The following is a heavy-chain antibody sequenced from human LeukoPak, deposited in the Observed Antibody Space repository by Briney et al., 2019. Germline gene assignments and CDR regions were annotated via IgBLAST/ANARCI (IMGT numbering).Heavy chain of an antibody. Sequence: PSETLSLTCTVSGGSISSGDSYWSWIRQPPGKGLEWIGYIYYSGSTNYNPSLKSRVTISVDTSNNQFSLKLNSVTAADTAVYYCARRSTNGPPYYLEYWGQGTPVTVSS. CDR2: IYYSGST. CDR1: GGSISSGDSY. D-gene: IGHD1/OR15-1a*01. J-gene: IGHJ4*02. CDR3: ARRSTNGPPYYLEY. V-gene: IGHV4-30-4*01.